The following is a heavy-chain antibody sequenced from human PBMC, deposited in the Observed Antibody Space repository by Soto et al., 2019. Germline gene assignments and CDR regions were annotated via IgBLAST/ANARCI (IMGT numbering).Heavy chain of an antibody. Sequence: PGESLKISCKGSGYSFTSYWISWVRQMPGKGLEWMGRIDPSDSYTNYSPSFQGHVTISADKSISTAYLQWSSLKASDAAMYYCASLRIAARPDYYGMDVWGQGTTVTVSS. CDR1: GYSFTSYW. V-gene: IGHV5-10-1*01. J-gene: IGHJ6*02. D-gene: IGHD6-6*01. CDR3: ASLRIAARPDYYGMDV. CDR2: IDPSDSYT.